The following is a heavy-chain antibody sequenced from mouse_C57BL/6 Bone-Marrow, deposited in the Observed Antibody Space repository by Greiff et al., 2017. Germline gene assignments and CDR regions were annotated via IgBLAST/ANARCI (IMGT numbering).Heavy chain of an antibody. J-gene: IGHJ2*01. CDR2: IDPSDSYT. CDR3: ARWHYYGSSYDFDY. V-gene: IGHV1-59*01. CDR1: GYTFTSYW. Sequence: QVQLQQPGAELVRPGTSVKLSCKASGYTFTSYWMHWVKQRPGQGLEWIGVIDPSDSYTNYNQKFKGKATLTVDTSSSTAYMQLSSLTSEDSAVYYCARWHYYGSSYDFDYWGQVTTLTVSS. D-gene: IGHD1-1*01.